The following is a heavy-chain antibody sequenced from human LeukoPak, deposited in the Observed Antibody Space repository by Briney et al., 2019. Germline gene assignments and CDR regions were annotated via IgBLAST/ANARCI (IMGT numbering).Heavy chain of an antibody. CDR3: ARGPGSGSYHGFDY. V-gene: IGHV4-34*01. Sequence: SETLSLTCAVYGGSFSGYYWSWIRQPPGKGLEWIGEINHSGSTNYNPSLKSRVTISVDTSKNQFSLKLSSVTAADTAVYYCARGPGSGSYHGFDYWGQGTLVTVSS. CDR2: INHSGST. D-gene: IGHD3-10*01. CDR1: GGSFSGYY. J-gene: IGHJ4*02.